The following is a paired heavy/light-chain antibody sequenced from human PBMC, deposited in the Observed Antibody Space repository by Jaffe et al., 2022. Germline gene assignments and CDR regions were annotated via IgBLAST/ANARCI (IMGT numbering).Light chain of an antibody. CDR1: QGISSW. Sequence: DIQMTQSPSSVSASVGDRVTITCRASQGISSWLAWYQQKPGKAPKLLIYAASSLQSGVPSRFSGSGSGTDFTLTISSLQPEDFATYYCQQANSFPPAFGQGTRLEIK. J-gene: IGKJ5*01. CDR2: AAS. CDR3: QQANSFPPA. V-gene: IGKV1-12*01.
Heavy chain of an antibody. CDR1: GGTFSSYA. J-gene: IGHJ4*02. V-gene: IGHV1-69*05. D-gene: IGHD2-2*01. CDR3: ATAIPVGYCSSTSCYAHRYYFDY. CDR2: IIPIFGTA. Sequence: QVQLVQSGAEVKKPGSSVKVSCKASGGTFSSYAISWVRQAPGQGLEWMGGIIPIFGTANYAQKFQGRVTITTDESTSTAYMELSSLRSEDTAVYYCATAIPVGYCSSTSCYAHRYYFDYWGQGTLVTVSS.